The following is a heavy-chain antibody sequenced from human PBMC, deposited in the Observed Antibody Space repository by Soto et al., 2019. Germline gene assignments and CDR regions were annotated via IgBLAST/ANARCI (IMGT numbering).Heavy chain of an antibody. D-gene: IGHD2-2*01. V-gene: IGHV2-5*01. CDR3: AHFFSRYQLLYNCFDP. CDR2: IYWNDDK. Sequence: APTLVNPTQTLTLTCTFSGFSLSTSGVGVGWIRQTPGKALEWLALIYWNDDKRYSPSLXSSLTITKDTSKNQVVLTMTNMDPVDTATYDCAHFFSRYQLLYNCFDPSGPGTLVTVSS. CDR1: GFSLSTSGVG. J-gene: IGHJ5*02.